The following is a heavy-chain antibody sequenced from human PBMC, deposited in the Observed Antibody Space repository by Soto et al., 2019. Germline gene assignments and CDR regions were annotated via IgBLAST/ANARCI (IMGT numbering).Heavy chain of an antibody. CDR3: ARNYYDSSGYYYGALDI. D-gene: IGHD3-22*01. Sequence: SETLSLTCTVSGGSISSGGYYWSWIRQHPGKGLEWIGYIYYSGSTYYNPSLKSRVTISVDTSKNQFSLKLSSVTAADTAVYYCARNYYDSSGYYYGALDIWGQGTMVTVSS. CDR2: IYYSGST. CDR1: GGSISSGGYY. V-gene: IGHV4-31*03. J-gene: IGHJ3*02.